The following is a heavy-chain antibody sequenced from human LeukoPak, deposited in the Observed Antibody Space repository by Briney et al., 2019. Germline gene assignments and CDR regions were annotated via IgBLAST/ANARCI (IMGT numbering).Heavy chain of an antibody. CDR1: GFTFSSYG. J-gene: IGHJ3*02. V-gene: IGHV3-33*01. CDR3: ARDIGAARAAGAFDI. CDR2: IWYDGSNK. D-gene: IGHD6-6*01. Sequence: GGSLRLSCAASGFTFSSYGMHWVRQAPGKGLEWVAVIWYDGSNKYYADSVKGRFTISRDNPKNTLYLQMNSLRAEDTAVYYCARDIGAARAAGAFDIWGQGTMVTVSS.